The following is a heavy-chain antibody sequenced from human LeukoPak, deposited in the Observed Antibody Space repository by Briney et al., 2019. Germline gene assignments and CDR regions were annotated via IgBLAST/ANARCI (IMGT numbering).Heavy chain of an antibody. CDR2: IYWNDGK. D-gene: IGHD2-21*01. J-gene: IGHJ4*02. V-gene: IGHV2-5*01. CDR1: GFSLSTSGVG. CDR3: AHRHLQHPSRILVFDY. Sequence: SGATLVNPTQTLTLTCSFSGFSLSTSGVGVGWIRQPPGKALEWLALIYWNDGKRYSPSLKNRLTITKDTSKNQVVLTMTNMDPVDTATYYCAHRHLQHPSRILVFDYWGQGILVTVSS.